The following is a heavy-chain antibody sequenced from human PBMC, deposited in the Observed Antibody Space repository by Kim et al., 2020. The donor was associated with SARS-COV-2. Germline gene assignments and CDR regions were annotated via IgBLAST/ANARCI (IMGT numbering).Heavy chain of an antibody. CDR2: ISSSGSTR. Sequence: GGSLRLSCAASGFTFSSYEMNWVRQAPGKGLEWVSYISSSGSTRYYADAVKGRFTISRDNAKNSVYLQRNSLRAEDTAVYYCASLRVGATDYWGQGTLVTVSS. D-gene: IGHD1-26*01. CDR1: GFTFSSYE. V-gene: IGHV3-48*03. CDR3: ASLRVGATDY. J-gene: IGHJ4*02.